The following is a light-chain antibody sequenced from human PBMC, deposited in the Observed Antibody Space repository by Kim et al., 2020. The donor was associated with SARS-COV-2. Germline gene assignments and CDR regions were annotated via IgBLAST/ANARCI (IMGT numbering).Light chain of an antibody. J-gene: IGKJ4*01. CDR2: GAS. V-gene: IGKV3-15*01. CDR1: QSISNN. CDR3: QQFHSWPLT. Sequence: GSPGERASLTCRANQSISNNVAWYQQKPGRAPRLLIFGASTRATGIPARFSGSGSGADFTLTISSLQSEDSAVYFCQQFHSWPLTFGGGTKVDIK.